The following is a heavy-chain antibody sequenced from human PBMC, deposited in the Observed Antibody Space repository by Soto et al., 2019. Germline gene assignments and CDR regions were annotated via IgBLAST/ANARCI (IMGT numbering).Heavy chain of an antibody. CDR3: ATTSGQYSSAWQKFDV. D-gene: IGHD6-19*01. V-gene: IGHV1-2*02. CDR2: INPYNGAT. CDR1: GYTFTDYH. J-gene: IGHJ6*02. Sequence: QVQLVQSGAEVKKPGASVKVSCKASGYTFTDYHVHWVRQAPGQGLEWMGWINPYNGATKYAQKFQGRVAMTRATSISTAHLDLNSLKSDDTAMYYCATTSGQYSSAWQKFDVWGQGTTVTVSS.